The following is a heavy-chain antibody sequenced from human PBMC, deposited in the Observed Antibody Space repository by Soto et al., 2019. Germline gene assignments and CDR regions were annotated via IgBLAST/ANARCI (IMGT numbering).Heavy chain of an antibody. D-gene: IGHD6-6*01. CDR1: GYTFTCYV. CDR3: ARGYIAAQEFWEY. J-gene: IGHJ4*02. Sequence: ASVKVSCNASGYTFTCYVINWVRQAPGQGLEWMGWISAYNGNTNYAQKLQGRVTMTTDTSTSTAYMELRSLRSDDTAVYYCARGYIAAQEFWEYWGQGTLVTVSS. CDR2: ISAYNGNT. V-gene: IGHV1-18*01.